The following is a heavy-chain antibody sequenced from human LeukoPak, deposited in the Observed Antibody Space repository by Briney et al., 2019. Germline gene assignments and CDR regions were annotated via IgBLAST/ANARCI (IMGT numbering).Heavy chain of an antibody. CDR3: AKAGYSSGWYGYYGMDV. V-gene: IGHV3-23*01. Sequence: GGSLRLSCAASGFTFSSYAMSWVRQAPGKGLEWVSAISGSGGSTYYADSVKGRFTISRDNSKNTLYLQMNSLRAEGTAVYYCAKAGYSSGWYGYYGMDVWGQGTTVTVSS. J-gene: IGHJ6*02. CDR1: GFTFSSYA. CDR2: ISGSGGST. D-gene: IGHD6-19*01.